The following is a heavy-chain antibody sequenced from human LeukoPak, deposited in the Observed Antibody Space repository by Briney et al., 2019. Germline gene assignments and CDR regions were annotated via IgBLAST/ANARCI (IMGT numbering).Heavy chain of an antibody. Sequence: ASVKVPCKASGYTFTGYYMHWVRQAPGQGLEWMGWINPNSGGTNYAQKFQGRVTMTRDTSISTAYMELSRLRSDDTAVYYCARGTDPVLRFLEWLPSYDYWGQGTLVTVSS. D-gene: IGHD3-3*01. CDR1: GYTFTGYY. J-gene: IGHJ4*02. V-gene: IGHV1-2*02. CDR3: ARGTDPVLRFLEWLPSYDY. CDR2: INPNSGGT.